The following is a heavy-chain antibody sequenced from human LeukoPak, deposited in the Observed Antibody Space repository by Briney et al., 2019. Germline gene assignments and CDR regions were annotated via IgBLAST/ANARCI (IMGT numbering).Heavy chain of an antibody. D-gene: IGHD3-16*01. Sequence: GGSLRLSCAASGFSLSRYWMSWVRQAPGKGLEWVANMKQDGSEKKYVDSVKGRFTISRDNTKNSLYLQMNSLRAEDTAVYYCANGDLGVDYWGQGALVTVSS. V-gene: IGHV3-7*01. CDR3: ANGDLGVDY. CDR2: MKQDGSEK. CDR1: GFSLSRYW. J-gene: IGHJ4*02.